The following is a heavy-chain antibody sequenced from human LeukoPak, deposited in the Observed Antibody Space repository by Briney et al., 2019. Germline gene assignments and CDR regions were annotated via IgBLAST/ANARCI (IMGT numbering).Heavy chain of an antibody. CDR1: GGSISSGSYY. Sequence: SETLSLTCTVSGGSISSGSYYWSWIRQPAGKGLEWIGRIYTSGSTNYNPSLESRVTISVDTSKNQFSLKLSSVTAADTAVYYCARESPCTNGVCYLNWFDPWGQGTLVTVSS. V-gene: IGHV4-61*02. CDR3: ARESPCTNGVCYLNWFDP. D-gene: IGHD2-8*01. CDR2: IYTSGST. J-gene: IGHJ5*02.